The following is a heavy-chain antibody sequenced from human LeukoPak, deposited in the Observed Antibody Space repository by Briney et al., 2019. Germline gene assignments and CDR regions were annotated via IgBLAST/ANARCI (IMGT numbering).Heavy chain of an antibody. CDR3: ATGNSSGWYGDYFDY. J-gene: IGHJ4*02. CDR2: FDPEDGET. Sequence: ASVKVSCKVSGYTLTELSMHWVRQAPGKWLEWMGGFDPEDGETIYAQKFQGRVTMTEDTSTDTAYMELSSLRSEDTAVYYCATGNSSGWYGDYFDYWGQGTLVTVSS. CDR1: GYTLTELS. V-gene: IGHV1-24*01. D-gene: IGHD6-19*01.